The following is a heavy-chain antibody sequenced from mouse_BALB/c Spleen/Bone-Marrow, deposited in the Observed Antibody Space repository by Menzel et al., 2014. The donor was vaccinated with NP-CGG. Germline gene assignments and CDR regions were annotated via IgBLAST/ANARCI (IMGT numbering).Heavy chain of an antibody. CDR1: GFSLTGYG. CDR2: IWGDGST. CDR3: AREPHYYAMDC. Sequence: VKLVESGPGLVSPSQSLSIPRTVSGFSLTGYGVNWVRQPPGKGLEWLGMIWGDGSTDYNSALKSRLSISKDNSKSQVFLKMNSLQTDDTARYYCAREPHYYAMDCWGQGTSVTVSS. V-gene: IGHV2-6-7*01. J-gene: IGHJ4*01.